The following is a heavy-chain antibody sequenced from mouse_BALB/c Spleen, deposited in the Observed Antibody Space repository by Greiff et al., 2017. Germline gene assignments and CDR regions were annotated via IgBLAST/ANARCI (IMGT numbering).Heavy chain of an antibody. Sequence: EVKLVESGRGLVQPGGSLSLTCAVTGFSFSSDTTSWCRQTLAKRLEWFAYISNGGGSTYYPDSVKGRFTISGDNAKNTLYLQMSGLNSEDTAKYCCARRENTTRGFAYWGQGTLVTVSA. CDR2: ISNGGGST. J-gene: IGHJ3*01. CDR1: GFSFSSDT. D-gene: IGHD2-12*01. CDR3: ARRENTTRGFAY. V-gene: IGHV5-12-2*01.